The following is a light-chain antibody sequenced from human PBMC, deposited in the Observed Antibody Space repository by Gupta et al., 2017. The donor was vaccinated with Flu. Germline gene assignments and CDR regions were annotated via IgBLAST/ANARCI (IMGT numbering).Light chain of an antibody. Sequence: LGERAATNSKTSPSRVVCGKNKTYLHWYQQRPGQPPKVLVYRVSNRESGVPDRFSGRGSGTDFTLTISKLQAEDAAVYYCQQDSSTPYAFGQGTKMEIK. V-gene: IGKV4-1*01. CDR1: PSRVVCGKNKTY. CDR2: RVS. J-gene: IGKJ2*01. CDR3: QQDSSTPYA.